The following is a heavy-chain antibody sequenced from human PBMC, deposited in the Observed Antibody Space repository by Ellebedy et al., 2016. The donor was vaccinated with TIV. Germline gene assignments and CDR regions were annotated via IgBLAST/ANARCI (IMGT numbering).Heavy chain of an antibody. Sequence: GGSLRLSCAASGFTFRNFAMTWVRQAPGKGLEWLSVISSDGSNTYHADSVKGRFTITRDNSKNTLYLQMNRLRTEDTAVYFCAKGSSSGFTYDRVGFEYWGQGALVTVSS. CDR1: GFTFRNFA. CDR2: ISSDGSNT. CDR3: AKGSSSGFTYDRVGFEY. D-gene: IGHD3-22*01. J-gene: IGHJ4*02. V-gene: IGHV3-23*01.